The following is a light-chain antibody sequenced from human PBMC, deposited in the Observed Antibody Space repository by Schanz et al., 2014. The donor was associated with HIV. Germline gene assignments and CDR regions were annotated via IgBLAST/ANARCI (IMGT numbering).Light chain of an antibody. CDR3: CSYAANNMM. CDR1: SGDVGPYDY. J-gene: IGLJ3*02. CDR2: DVT. Sequence: QSALTQPASVSGSAGQSITISCTGTSGDVGPYDYVSWYQQHPGQAPKLLIYDVTDRPSGVSNRFSGSKSGNTASLTVSGLQAEDEADYYCCSYAANNMMFGGGTKLTVL. V-gene: IGLV2-14*03.